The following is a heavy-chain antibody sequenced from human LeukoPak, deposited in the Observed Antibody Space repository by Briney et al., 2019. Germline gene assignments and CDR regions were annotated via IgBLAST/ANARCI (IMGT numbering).Heavy chain of an antibody. CDR2: IYYSGST. Sequence: SGTLSLTCTVSGGSISSYYWSWIRQPPGKGLEWIGYIYYSGSTNYNPSLKSRVTISVDTSKNQFSLKLSSVTAADTAVYYCAREGCSSTSCYYDYWGQGTLVTVSS. CDR3: AREGCSSTSCYYDY. D-gene: IGHD2-2*01. J-gene: IGHJ4*02. V-gene: IGHV4-59*01. CDR1: GGSISSYY.